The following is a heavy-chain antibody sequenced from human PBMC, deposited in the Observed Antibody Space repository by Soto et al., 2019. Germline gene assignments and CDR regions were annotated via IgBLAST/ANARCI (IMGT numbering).Heavy chain of an antibody. J-gene: IGHJ3*02. CDR2: IYYSGST. Sequence: QVQLQESGPGLVKPSQTLSLTCTVSGGSISSGGYYWSWIRQHPGKGLEWIGYIYYSGSTYYNPSLKSRVAISVDTSKNQFSLKLSSVTAADTAVYYCARDKSGKSKSAFDIWGQGTMVTVSS. CDR1: GGSISSGGYY. D-gene: IGHD3-3*01. V-gene: IGHV4-31*03. CDR3: ARDKSGKSKSAFDI.